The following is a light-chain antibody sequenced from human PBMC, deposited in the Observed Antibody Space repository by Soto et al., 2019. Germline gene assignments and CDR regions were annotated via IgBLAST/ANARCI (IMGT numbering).Light chain of an antibody. CDR3: SSYTSSSPGV. CDR1: SSDVGGYNY. CDR2: DVS. Sequence: QSALTQPASVSGSPGQSITISCTGTSSDVGGYNYVSWYQQHPGKAPKLMIYDVSNRPSGVSNRFSGSKSGNTASLTISGLQAEDEADYYCSSYTSSSPGVFGTGTKLTGL. V-gene: IGLV2-14*01. J-gene: IGLJ1*01.